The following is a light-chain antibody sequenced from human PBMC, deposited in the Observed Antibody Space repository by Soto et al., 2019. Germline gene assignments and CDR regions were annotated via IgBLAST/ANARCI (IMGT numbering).Light chain of an antibody. J-gene: IGKJ1*01. Sequence: EFVLAQSPGTLSLSPGERATLSCRAIQTVRNNYLAWYQQKPGQAPRLLIYGASSRATGIPDRFSGSGSGTDFTLTISRLEPEDFAVYYCQQYGSSPPTTFGQGTKVDIK. CDR1: QTVRNNY. V-gene: IGKV3-20*01. CDR3: QQYGSSPPTT. CDR2: GAS.